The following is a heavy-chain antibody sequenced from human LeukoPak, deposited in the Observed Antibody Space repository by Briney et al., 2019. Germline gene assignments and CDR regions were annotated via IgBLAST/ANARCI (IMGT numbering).Heavy chain of an antibody. D-gene: IGHD2-21*01. Sequence: GGSLRLSCAASGFTFSSYSMDWVRQAPGKGLEWVSSISSSSSYIYYADSVKGRFTISRDNAKNSLYLQTNSLRAEDTAVYYCARFRSGGDYYMDVWGKGTTVTVSS. CDR3: ARFRSGGDYYMDV. J-gene: IGHJ6*03. CDR2: ISSSSSYI. V-gene: IGHV3-21*01. CDR1: GFTFSSYS.